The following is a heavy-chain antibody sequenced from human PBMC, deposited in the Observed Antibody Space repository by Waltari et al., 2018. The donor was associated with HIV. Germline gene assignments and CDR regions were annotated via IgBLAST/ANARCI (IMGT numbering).Heavy chain of an antibody. J-gene: IGHJ3*02. CDR3: ARVARGLRQGSFDI. Sequence: QVHLVESGGDLVKPGGSLRLSCVGSGFTFSDYYMTWIRQAPGKRLEGVSYIAGSSAYTNYGDSVKGRFTMSRDDAKKSLFLQINSLRPEDTAVYYCARVARGLRQGSFDIWGQGTMVTVSS. D-gene: IGHD2-15*01. V-gene: IGHV3-11*05. CDR2: IAGSSAYT. CDR1: GFTFSDYY.